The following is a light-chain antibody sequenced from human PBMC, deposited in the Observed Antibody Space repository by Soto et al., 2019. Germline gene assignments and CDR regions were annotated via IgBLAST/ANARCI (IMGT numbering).Light chain of an antibody. V-gene: IGKV3-20*01. J-gene: IGKJ5*01. Sequence: EIVLTQAPGTLSSTLVERASLSWMSSQSVTSNSLAWYHQKFGQPPRLLIYGASSRATGIPDRFSGSGSGTDFTLTISRLEPEDFAVYYCQQYGSSLITFGQGTRLEIK. CDR3: QQYGSSLIT. CDR1: QSVTSNS. CDR2: GAS.